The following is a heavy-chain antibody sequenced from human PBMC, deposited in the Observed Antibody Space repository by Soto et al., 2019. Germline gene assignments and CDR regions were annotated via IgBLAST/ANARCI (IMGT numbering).Heavy chain of an antibody. D-gene: IGHD5-18*01. CDR3: ARDTHEMSTYFFAF. Sequence: ACVSHTGRIFRDTISFYYLTCIRPTPGRGLEWIGCVHESGSTDYNPSLRGRVIISLHTSKSQFSLSLRSATAADTATYYGARDTHEMSTYFFAFWGQGTQVTVYS. CDR2: VHESGST. J-gene: IGHJ4*02. V-gene: IGHV4-59*03. CDR1: RDTISFYY.